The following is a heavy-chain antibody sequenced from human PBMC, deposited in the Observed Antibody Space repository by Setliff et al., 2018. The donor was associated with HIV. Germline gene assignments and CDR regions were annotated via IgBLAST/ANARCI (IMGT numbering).Heavy chain of an antibody. V-gene: IGHV4-31*03. CDR3: ARLSCSSNSCPFDY. J-gene: IGHJ4*02. CDR1: GGSISSGGYY. D-gene: IGHD2-2*01. CDR2: IYYSGST. Sequence: PSETLSLTCTVSGGSISSGGYYWSWIRQLPGKGLEWIGYIYYSGSTYYNPSLKSRVTISVDTSKNQFSLKLSSVTAADTAVYYCARLSCSSNSCPFDYWVQGTLVTVSS.